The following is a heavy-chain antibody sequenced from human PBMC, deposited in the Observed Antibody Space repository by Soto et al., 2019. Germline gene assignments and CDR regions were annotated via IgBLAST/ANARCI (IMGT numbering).Heavy chain of an antibody. CDR1: GGSISSYY. CDR2: IYYSGST. J-gene: IGHJ4*02. D-gene: IGHD2-15*01. V-gene: IGHV4-59*01. CDR3: ARAGGRVFDY. Sequence: QVQLQESGPGLVKPSETLSLTCTVSGGSISSYYWSWIRQPPGKGLGWIGYIYYSGSTTYNPSLKXRVTISVDTSKNQFSLKLSSVTAADTAVYYCARAGGRVFDYWGQGTLVTVSS.